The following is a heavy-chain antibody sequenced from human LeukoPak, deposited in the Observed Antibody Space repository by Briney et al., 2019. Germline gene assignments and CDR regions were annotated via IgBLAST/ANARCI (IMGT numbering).Heavy chain of an antibody. V-gene: IGHV1-18*01. CDR2: ISAYNGNT. D-gene: IGHD3-10*01. CDR1: GYTFTSYG. CDR3: ARVRLSTMVRGDNWFDP. J-gene: IGHJ5*02. Sequence: ASVKVSCKASGYTFTSYGISWVRQAPGQGLEWMGWISAYNGNTNYAQKLQGRVTMTTDTSTSTAYMELRSLRSDDTAVYYCARVRLSTMVRGDNWFDPWGQGTLVTVSS.